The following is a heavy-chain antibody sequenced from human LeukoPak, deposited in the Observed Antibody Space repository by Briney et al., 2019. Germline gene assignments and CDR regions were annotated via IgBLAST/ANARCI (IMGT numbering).Heavy chain of an antibody. CDR1: GGSVSSNIYY. CDR3: AREDSSGYLGY. Sequence: PSQTLSLTCTVSGGSVSSNIYYWNWIRQPPGKGLEWIGCIYYSGSTNYNPSLKSRVTISVDTSKNQFSLKLTSLTAADTAVYYCAREDSSGYLGYWGQGTLVTVSS. J-gene: IGHJ4*02. CDR2: IYYSGST. D-gene: IGHD3-22*01. V-gene: IGHV4-61*01.